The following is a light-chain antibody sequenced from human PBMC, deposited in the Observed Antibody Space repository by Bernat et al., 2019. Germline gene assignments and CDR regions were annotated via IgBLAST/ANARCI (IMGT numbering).Light chain of an antibody. V-gene: IGKV1-39*01. CDR2: GAS. J-gene: IGKJ2*01. CDR1: QSISSY. Sequence: DIQMTQSPSSLSASVGDTVTITCRASQSISSYLNWYQQKPGKAPNLLIYGASSLQSRVPSRVSGSGSGTDFTLTISSLQPEDFATYYCQKSYSTPHTFGQGTMLEIK. CDR3: QKSYSTPHT.